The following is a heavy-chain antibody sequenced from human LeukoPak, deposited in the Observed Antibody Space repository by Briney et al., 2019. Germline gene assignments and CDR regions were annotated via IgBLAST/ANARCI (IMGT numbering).Heavy chain of an antibody. Sequence: GGSLRLSCAASGFSFSSYVMSWVRQAQGKGLEWVSAITGTSDSTYYADSVKGRFTISRDSSKNTLFLQVHSLRAEDTAVYYCAKGSAAARPYYFDYWGQGILVTVSS. CDR1: GFSFSSYV. CDR2: ITGTSDST. CDR3: AKGSAAARPYYFDY. V-gene: IGHV3-23*01. D-gene: IGHD6-6*01. J-gene: IGHJ4*02.